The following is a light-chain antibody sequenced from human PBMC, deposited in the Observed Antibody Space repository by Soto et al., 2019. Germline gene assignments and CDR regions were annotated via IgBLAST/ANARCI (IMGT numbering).Light chain of an antibody. CDR1: QSVTSSS. Sequence: VLTQSPGTLSLSPGERATLSCRASQSVTSSSLAWYQQNPGQAPRLLIYGASSRATGIPDRFGGSGSGADFTLTISRLEPEDFAVYYCQQYGSSPHTFGQGTKLEIK. V-gene: IGKV3-20*01. J-gene: IGKJ2*01. CDR3: QQYGSSPHT. CDR2: GAS.